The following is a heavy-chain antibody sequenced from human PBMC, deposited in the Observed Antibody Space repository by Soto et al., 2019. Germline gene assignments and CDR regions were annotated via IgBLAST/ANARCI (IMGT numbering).Heavy chain of an antibody. J-gene: IGHJ3*02. Sequence: GGSLRLSCAASGFTFSDYYMSWIRQAPGKGLEWVSYISSSGSTIYYADSVKGRFTISRDNAKNSLYLQMNSLRAEDTAVYYWASGRPKFGAGDEGVPDAFDIWGQGTMVTVSS. CDR2: ISSSGSTI. V-gene: IGHV3-11*01. CDR3: ASGRPKFGAGDEGVPDAFDI. CDR1: GFTFSDYY. D-gene: IGHD3-10*01.